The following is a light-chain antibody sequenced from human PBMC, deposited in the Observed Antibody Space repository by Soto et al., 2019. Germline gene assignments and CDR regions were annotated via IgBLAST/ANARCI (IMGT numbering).Light chain of an antibody. CDR1: QGITNF. Sequence: DIPMTQSPSSLSASVGDRVTITCRASQGITNFLAWYQQKPGTAPKLLIYAASTLHSGVPSRFSGSGYGTEFTLNISSLQPEDAATYYCQKYSSAPFTFGHGTKVEIK. CDR2: AAS. V-gene: IGKV1-27*01. J-gene: IGKJ3*01. CDR3: QKYSSAPFT.